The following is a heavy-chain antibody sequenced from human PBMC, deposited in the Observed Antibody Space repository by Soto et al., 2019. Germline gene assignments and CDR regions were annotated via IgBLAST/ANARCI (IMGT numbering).Heavy chain of an antibody. CDR1: GGSISSGGYY. CDR2: IYYSGST. V-gene: IGHV4-31*03. D-gene: IGHD2-21*01. CDR3: ARGLNCWGGDCYSPWFDP. J-gene: IGHJ5*02. Sequence: SETLSLTCTVSGGSISSGGYYWSWIRQHPGKGLEWIGYIYYSGSTYYNPSLKSRVTISVDTSKNQFSLKLSSVTAADTAVYYCARGLNCWGGDCYSPWFDPWGQGTLVTVSS.